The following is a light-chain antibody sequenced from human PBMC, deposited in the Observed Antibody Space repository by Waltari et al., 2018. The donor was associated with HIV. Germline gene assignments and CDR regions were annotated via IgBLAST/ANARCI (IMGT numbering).Light chain of an antibody. V-gene: IGKV1-9*01. J-gene: IGKJ4*01. CDR2: ATS. Sequence: DIQLTQSPSFLSASVGDNVTITCRASQGTSNFLAWYQQKPGRAPKLLIYATSTLHTGVPSRFSGRGSGSVFVLTIGSLQPEDFASYYCQQLQGSPLTFGGGTKVEI. CDR1: QGTSNF. CDR3: QQLQGSPLT.